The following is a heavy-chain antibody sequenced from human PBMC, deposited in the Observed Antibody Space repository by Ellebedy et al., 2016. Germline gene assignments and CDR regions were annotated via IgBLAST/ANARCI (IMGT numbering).Heavy chain of an antibody. Sequence: GESLKISCAASGFTFSDHYMSWIRQAPGKGLEWVSYIHPGSSYTFYADSVKGRFTISRDNSKNSLYLQMNSLRAEDTAVYYWARGHYGLDVWGQGTTVTVSS. CDR2: IHPGSSYT. CDR3: ARGHYGLDV. J-gene: IGHJ6*02. V-gene: IGHV3-11*06. CDR1: GFTFSDHY.